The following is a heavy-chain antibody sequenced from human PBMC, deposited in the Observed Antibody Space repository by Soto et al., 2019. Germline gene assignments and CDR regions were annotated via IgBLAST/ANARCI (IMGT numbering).Heavy chain of an antibody. CDR2: IYWADDK. J-gene: IGHJ5*02. Sequence: SGPTLGNPTQTLTLTCTFSGCSLSTSGVGVGWIRQPPGKALEWRALIYWADDKRYSPSLQSRLTITKDTSKPQAVLTMPNMDPVDTAPYYCAHSVRAAAFTSKGTWTYGQVQVWLDPWGQGTLVTVSS. D-gene: IGHD1-7*01. CDR1: GCSLSTSGVG. CDR3: AHSVRAAAFTSKGTWTYGQVQVWLDP. V-gene: IGHV2-5*02.